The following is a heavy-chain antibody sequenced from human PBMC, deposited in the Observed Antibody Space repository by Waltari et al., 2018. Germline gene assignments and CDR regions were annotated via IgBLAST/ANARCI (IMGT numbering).Heavy chain of an antibody. CDR2: ISSSSSTI. CDR3: ARGRGAPNP. J-gene: IGHJ5*02. CDR1: GFTFSSYS. V-gene: IGHV3-48*01. D-gene: IGHD2-15*01. Sequence: EVQLVESGGGLVQPGGSLRLSCAASGFTFSSYSMHWVRQPPGKGLELVSYISSSSSTIYYADSVKCRVTISRDNAKNSLYLQMNSLSAEDTAVYYCARGRGAPNPWGQGTLVTVSS.